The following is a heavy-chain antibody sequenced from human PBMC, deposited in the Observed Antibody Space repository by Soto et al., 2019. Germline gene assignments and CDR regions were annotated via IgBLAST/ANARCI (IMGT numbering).Heavy chain of an antibody. CDR3: AKDLAAGRPGEWYFDF. V-gene: IGHV1-69*13. CDR2: IIPIFCTT. CDR1: GGTFSSFA. J-gene: IGHJ4*02. D-gene: IGHD3-10*01. Sequence: SVKVSCKASGGTFSSFAISWVRQAPGQGLEWMGGIIPIFCTTNYAQKFQGRVTITADESTSTAYMEVTTLRSEDTAVYYCAKDLAAGRPGEWYFDFWGQGTLVTVSS.